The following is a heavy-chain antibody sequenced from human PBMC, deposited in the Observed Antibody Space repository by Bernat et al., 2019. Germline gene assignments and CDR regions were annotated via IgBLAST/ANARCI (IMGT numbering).Heavy chain of an antibody. CDR2: IKQDGSVQ. D-gene: IGHD2-8*02. J-gene: IGHJ1*01. CDR3: ARGYGPEN. CDR1: GLSFSGIW. Sequence: EVQLVESGGASVQPAGSLRLSCVGSGLSFSGIWMTWVRQAPGKGLEWVANIKQDGSVQHYVDSVKGRFIISRDNTKNSLFLQMKSLRVDDTAVYYCARGYGPENWGQGALVTGSS. V-gene: IGHV3-7*03.